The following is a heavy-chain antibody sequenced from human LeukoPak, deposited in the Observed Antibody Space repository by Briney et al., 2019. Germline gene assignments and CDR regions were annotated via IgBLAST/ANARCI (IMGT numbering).Heavy chain of an antibody. V-gene: IGHV3-30*02. D-gene: IGHD6-19*01. CDR2: IRNDGRNK. CDR3: AKDSHPPRTTGYSSGWFDY. J-gene: IGHJ4*02. CDR1: GFTFSSYG. Sequence: PGGSLRLSCAASGFTFSSYGMHWVRQAPGKGLEWVAFIRNDGRNKYYADSVKGRFTISRDNSKNTLYLQMNSLRAEDTAVYYCAKDSHPPRTTGYSSGWFDYWGQGTLVTVSS.